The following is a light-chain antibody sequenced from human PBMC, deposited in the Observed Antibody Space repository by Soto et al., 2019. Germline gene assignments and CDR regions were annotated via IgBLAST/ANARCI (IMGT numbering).Light chain of an antibody. J-gene: IGKJ4*01. CDR1: QSVSSN. CDR3: QQRSNRPLT. Sequence: EIVLTQSPGTLSLSPGERATRSFRASQSVSSNLAWYQQKPGQAPRLLIYDASKRATGIPARFSGSGSGTDFTLTISSLDSEDFAVYYCQQRSNRPLTFGGGTKVDIK. V-gene: IGKV3-11*01. CDR2: DAS.